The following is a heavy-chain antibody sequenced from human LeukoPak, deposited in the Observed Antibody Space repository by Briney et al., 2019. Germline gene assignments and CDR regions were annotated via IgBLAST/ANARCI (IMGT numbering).Heavy chain of an antibody. J-gene: IGHJ4*02. D-gene: IGHD2-2*01. CDR3: ARARYCSSTSCYSDPYYFDY. V-gene: IGHV1-69*01. CDR2: IIPIFGTA. Sequence: SVKVSCKASGGTFSSYAISWVRQAPGQGLEWMGGIIPIFGTANYAQKFQGRVTITADESTSTAYTELSSLRSEDTAVYYCARARYCSSTSCYSDPYYFDYWGQGTLVTVSS. CDR1: GGTFSSYA.